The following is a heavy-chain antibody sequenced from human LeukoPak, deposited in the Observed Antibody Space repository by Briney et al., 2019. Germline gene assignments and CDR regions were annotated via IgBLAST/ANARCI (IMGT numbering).Heavy chain of an antibody. J-gene: IGHJ4*02. Sequence: GASVKVSCKASGYTFTSYYMHWVRQAPGQGLEWMGIINPSGGSTSYVQKFQGRVTMTRDTSTSTVYMELSSLRSEDTEVYYCAREETGELSQEYLDYWGQGTLVTVSS. CDR3: AREETGELSQEYLDY. V-gene: IGHV1-46*01. D-gene: IGHD3-16*02. CDR2: INPSGGST. CDR1: GYTFTSYY.